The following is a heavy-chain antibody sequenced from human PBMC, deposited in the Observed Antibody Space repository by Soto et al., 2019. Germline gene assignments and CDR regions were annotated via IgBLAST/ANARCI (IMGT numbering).Heavy chain of an antibody. CDR2: TYYRSKWYN. Sequence: PSQTLSLTCVISGDSVSSNSAAWNWIRQSPSRGLEWLGRTYYRSKWYNDYAVSVKSRITINPDTSKNQFSLKLSSVTAADTAVYYCARNSITADYYMDVWGKGTTVTVSS. V-gene: IGHV6-1*01. J-gene: IGHJ6*03. CDR1: GDSVSSNSAA. D-gene: IGHD6-25*01. CDR3: ARNSITADYYMDV.